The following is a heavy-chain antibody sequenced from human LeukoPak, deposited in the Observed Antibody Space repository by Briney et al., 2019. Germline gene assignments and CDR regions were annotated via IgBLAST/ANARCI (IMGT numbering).Heavy chain of an antibody. CDR1: GFTFSSYC. CDR2: IRYDGSNK. Sequence: PGGSLRPSCAASGFTFSSYCMHWVRQAPAKGLEGVAFIRYDGSNKYYADSVKGRFTISRDNSKNTLYLQMNSLRAEDTAVYYCAKDGEMATIYYFDYWGQGTLVTVSS. D-gene: IGHD5-24*01. V-gene: IGHV3-30*02. J-gene: IGHJ4*02. CDR3: AKDGEMATIYYFDY.